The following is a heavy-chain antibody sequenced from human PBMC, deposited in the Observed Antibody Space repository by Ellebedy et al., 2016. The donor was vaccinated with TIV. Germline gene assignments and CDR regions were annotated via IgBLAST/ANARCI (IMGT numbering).Heavy chain of an antibody. V-gene: IGHV3-64*01. J-gene: IGHJ4*02. CDR2: ISSNGGST. CDR1: GFTFSSYA. CDR3: ARARYSGSYYFDY. Sequence: GESLKISCAASGFTFSSYAMHWVRQAPGKGLEYVSAISSNGGSTYYANSVKGRFTISRDNSKNTLYLQMGSLRAEDMAVYYCARARYSGSYYFDYWGQGTLVTVSS. D-gene: IGHD1-26*01.